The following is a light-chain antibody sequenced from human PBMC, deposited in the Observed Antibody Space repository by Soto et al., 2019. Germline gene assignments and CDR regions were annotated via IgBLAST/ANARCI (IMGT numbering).Light chain of an antibody. V-gene: IGKV1-39*01. CDR2: AAS. Sequence: DIQMTQSPSSLSASIGDRVTITCRAGQSISSHLTWYQQKPGKAPKLLIYAASSLQTGVPSRFSGSASGTDFTLTISSLQPDDFATYYCLQSNSTPYTFGQGTKLEIK. CDR3: LQSNSTPYT. CDR1: QSISSH. J-gene: IGKJ2*01.